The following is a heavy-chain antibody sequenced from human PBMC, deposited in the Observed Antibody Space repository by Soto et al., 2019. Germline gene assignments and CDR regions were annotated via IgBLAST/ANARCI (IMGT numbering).Heavy chain of an antibody. CDR2: INPNSGGA. CDR1: GYTFTDYY. Sequence: GASVKVSCKASGYTFTDYYVHWVRQAPGQGLEWMGWINPNSGGANYAQKFQGRVTMTRDTSISTAYMDLSRLRSDDTAVYYCARSRKDYGSAFDIWGQGTMVTV. CDR3: ARSRKDYGSAFDI. D-gene: IGHD4-17*01. J-gene: IGHJ3*02. V-gene: IGHV1-2*02.